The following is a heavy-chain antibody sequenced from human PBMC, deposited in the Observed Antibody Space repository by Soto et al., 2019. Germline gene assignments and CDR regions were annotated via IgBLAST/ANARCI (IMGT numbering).Heavy chain of an antibody. D-gene: IGHD1-26*01. J-gene: IGHJ2*01. CDR3: ARGGSGSYSWYFDL. V-gene: IGHV3-48*03. Sequence: PGGSLRLSCADSGFTFSRYEMNWVRQAPGKGLEWVSYISSSSSTLYYADSVKGRFTISRDNAKNSLYLQMNSLRAEDTAVYYCARGGSGSYSWYFDLWGRGTLVTVSS. CDR2: ISSSSSTL. CDR1: GFTFSRYE.